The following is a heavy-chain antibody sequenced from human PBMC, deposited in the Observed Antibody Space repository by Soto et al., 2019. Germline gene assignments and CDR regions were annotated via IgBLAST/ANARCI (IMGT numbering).Heavy chain of an antibody. CDR2: FYYSGST. CDR3: ARGIVVAIDY. V-gene: IGHV4-39*07. CDR1: SGSISSTIYS. D-gene: IGHD2-15*01. J-gene: IGHJ4*02. Sequence: PSETLSLTCTVSSGSISSTIYSWDWIRQPPGKGMEWIGSFYYSGSTYCPPSIKCRVIILVDRSKNQFSLQLSFVTAAVTAVYCWARGIVVAIDYWGQGTLVTVSS.